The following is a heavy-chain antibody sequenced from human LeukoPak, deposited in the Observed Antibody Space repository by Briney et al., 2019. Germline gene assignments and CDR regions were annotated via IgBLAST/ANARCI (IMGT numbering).Heavy chain of an antibody. Sequence: ASVKVSCKASGYTFTRYGISWVRQVPGQGLEWMGWINAYNGDTNYAQKLQGRVTMTTDTSTSTAYMELRSLRSDDTAVYYCARDEGSYYDYFDYWGQGTQVTVSS. V-gene: IGHV1-18*01. CDR1: GYTFTRYG. CDR3: ARDEGSYYDYFDY. J-gene: IGHJ4*02. CDR2: INAYNGDT. D-gene: IGHD3-22*01.